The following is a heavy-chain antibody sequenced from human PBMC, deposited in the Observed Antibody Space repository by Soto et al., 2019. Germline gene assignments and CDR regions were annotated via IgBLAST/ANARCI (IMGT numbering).Heavy chain of an antibody. J-gene: IGHJ4*02. V-gene: IGHV3-30*18. CDR1: GFTFSSYG. D-gene: IGHD3-22*01. Sequence: LRLSCAASGFTFSSYGMHWVRQAPGKGLEWVAVISYDGSNKYYADSVKGRFTISRDNSKNTLYLQMNSLRAEDTAVYYCAKALDDSSGYPDFDYWGQGTLVTVSS. CDR2: ISYDGSNK. CDR3: AKALDDSSGYPDFDY.